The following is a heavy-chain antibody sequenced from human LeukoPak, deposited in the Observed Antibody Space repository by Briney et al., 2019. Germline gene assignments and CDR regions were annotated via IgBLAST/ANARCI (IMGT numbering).Heavy chain of an antibody. CDR2: ISSSGSTI. CDR1: GFTFSSYE. D-gene: IGHD1-7*01. V-gene: IGHV3-48*03. CDR3: ARGGGELQCFDY. J-gene: IGHJ4*02. Sequence: GGSLRLSCAASGFTFSSYEMNWVRQAPGKGLEWVSYISSSGSTIYNADSVKGRFTISRDNAKNSLYLQMNSLRAEDTAVYYCARGGGELQCFDYWGQGTLVTVSS.